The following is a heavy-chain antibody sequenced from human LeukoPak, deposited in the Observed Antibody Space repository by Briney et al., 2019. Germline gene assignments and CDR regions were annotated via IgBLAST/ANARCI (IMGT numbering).Heavy chain of an antibody. CDR3: ARGLARTSMVTRGGVRFDY. CDR1: GYTFTSYD. CDR2: MNPNSGNT. V-gene: IGHV1-8*01. D-gene: IGHD5-18*01. J-gene: IGHJ4*02. Sequence: ASVRVSCKASGYTFTSYDINWVRQATGQGLEWMGWMNPNSGNTGYAQKFQGRVTMTRNTSISTANMELSSLRSEDTAVYYCARGLARTSMVTRGGVRFDYWGQGTLVTVSS.